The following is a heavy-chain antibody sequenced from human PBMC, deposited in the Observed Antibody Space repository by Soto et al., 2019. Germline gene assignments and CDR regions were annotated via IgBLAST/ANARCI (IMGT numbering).Heavy chain of an antibody. CDR2: IRNGGNSYIT. CDR3: SRGVRYNVVSYSAT. D-gene: IGHD2-21*01. Sequence: EVQLVESGEDLVQPGGSLRLSCAASGFSISDHCVDWVRQAPGKGLEWVGRIRNGGNSYITEYAASVKGRFTISRDDSRNSVYLQMNRLKTEDTALYYCSRGVRYNVVSYSATWGQGTLVTVSS. J-gene: IGHJ5*02. V-gene: IGHV3-72*01. CDR1: GFSISDHC.